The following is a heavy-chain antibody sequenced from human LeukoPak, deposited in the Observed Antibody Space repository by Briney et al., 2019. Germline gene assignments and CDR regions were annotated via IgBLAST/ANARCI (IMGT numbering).Heavy chain of an antibody. Sequence: GGSLRLSCAASGFTFSSYALSWVRQAPGEGLEWVSAISGSGDSTFYADSVKGRFTISRDNAKNSLYLQMNSLRAEDTAVYYCARGEVPPGPDWFDPWGQGTLVTVSS. CDR2: ISGSGDST. CDR1: GFTFSSYA. J-gene: IGHJ5*02. CDR3: ARGEVPPGPDWFDP. D-gene: IGHD2-2*01. V-gene: IGHV3-23*01.